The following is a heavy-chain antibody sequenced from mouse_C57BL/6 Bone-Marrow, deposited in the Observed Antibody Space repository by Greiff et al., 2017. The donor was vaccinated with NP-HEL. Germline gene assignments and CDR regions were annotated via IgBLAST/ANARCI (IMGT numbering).Heavy chain of an antibody. Sequence: EVKLEESGGGLVKPGGSLKLSCAASGFTFSSYAMSWVRQTPEKRLEWVATISDGGSYTYYPDNVKGRFTISRDNAKNNLYLQMSHLKSEDTAMYYCARDRVYYAMDYWGQGTSVTVSS. CDR1: GFTFSSYA. CDR2: ISDGGSYT. CDR3: ARDRVYYAMDY. V-gene: IGHV5-4*01. J-gene: IGHJ4*01. D-gene: IGHD3-1*01.